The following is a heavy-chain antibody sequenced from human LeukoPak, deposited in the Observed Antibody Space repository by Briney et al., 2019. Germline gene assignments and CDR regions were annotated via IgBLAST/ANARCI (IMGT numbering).Heavy chain of an antibody. CDR2: INHSGST. CDR3: ARGYSSGWNATYYFDY. Sequence: SETLSLTCAVYGGSFSGYYWSWIRQPPGKGLEWIGEINHSGSTYHNPSFKSRLTMSVDTSKNQFSLKLTSVTAADTAVYYCARGYSSGWNATYYFDYWGQGTLVSVSS. J-gene: IGHJ4*02. D-gene: IGHD6-19*01. CDR1: GGSFSGYY. V-gene: IGHV4-34*01.